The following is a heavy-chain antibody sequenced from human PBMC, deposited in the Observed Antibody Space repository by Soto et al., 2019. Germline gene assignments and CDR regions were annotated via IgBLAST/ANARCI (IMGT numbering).Heavy chain of an antibody. CDR1: GGSISSYY. D-gene: IGHD3-10*01. J-gene: IGHJ5*02. Sequence: SETLSLTCTVSGGSISSYYWSWIRQPPGKGLEWIGYIYYSGSTNYNPSLKSRVTISVDTSKNQFSLKLSSVTAADTAVYYCARGYYGSGSYSRWFDPWGQGTLVTVSS. CDR2: IYYSGST. V-gene: IGHV4-59*01. CDR3: ARGYYGSGSYSRWFDP.